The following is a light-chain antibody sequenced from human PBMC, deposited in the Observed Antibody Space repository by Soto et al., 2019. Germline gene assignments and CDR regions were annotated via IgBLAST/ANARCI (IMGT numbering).Light chain of an antibody. CDR3: QQRSKWPSIT. CDR2: DAS. J-gene: IGKJ5*01. Sequence: EIVLTQSPATLSLSPGERATLSCRASQSVSSYLAWYQQKPGQAPRLLIYDASNRATGIPARFSGSGSGTDFTLTISSLEPEDFSVYYCQQRSKWPSITFGQWTRLEIK. V-gene: IGKV3-11*01. CDR1: QSVSSY.